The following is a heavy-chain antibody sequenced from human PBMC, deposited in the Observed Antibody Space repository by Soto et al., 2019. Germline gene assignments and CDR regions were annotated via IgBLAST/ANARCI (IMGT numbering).Heavy chain of an antibody. CDR1: GFAISRGYY. Sequence: SETLSRTCSVAGFAISRGYYWSWVRQPPGKGLEWIGSIYPSVSSYHNPSLETRVRLSIDTSKNQFTLNLTSVTAADTALYYCAREKVGTTFFDNWGQGIQVTVSS. CDR2: IYPSVSS. CDR3: AREKVGTTFFDN. D-gene: IGHD1-1*01. V-gene: IGHV4-38-2*02. J-gene: IGHJ4*02.